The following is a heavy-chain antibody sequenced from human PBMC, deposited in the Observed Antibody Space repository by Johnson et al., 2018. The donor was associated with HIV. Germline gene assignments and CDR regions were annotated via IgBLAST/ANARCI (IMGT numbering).Heavy chain of an antibody. CDR2: ISYDGSNK. CDR1: GFTFSSYA. D-gene: IGHD5-24*01. J-gene: IGHJ3*02. V-gene: IGHV3-30*04. CDR3: AKERGKRWLHPRDAFDI. Sequence: QVQVVESGGGVVQPGRSLRLSCAASGFTFSSYAMHWVRQAPGKGLEWGAVISYDGSNKYYADSVKGRFTISRDNSKNALYLRMNSLRAEDMAVYYCAKERGKRWLHPRDAFDIWGQGTMVTVSS.